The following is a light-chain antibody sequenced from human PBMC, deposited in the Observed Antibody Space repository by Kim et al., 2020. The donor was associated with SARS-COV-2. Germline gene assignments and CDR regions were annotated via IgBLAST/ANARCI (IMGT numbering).Light chain of an antibody. CDR3: QQYYKWPPGYT. CDR1: QSIRTY. V-gene: IGKV3-15*01. Sequence: PGERASIYCRARQSIRTYFAWYNQRPGHHPRLLIYGASTRGHDIPARIGGSGSGSEFTLTINRLQSEDVGVYYWQQYYKWPPGYTFGQGTKLEIK. J-gene: IGKJ2*01. CDR2: GAS.